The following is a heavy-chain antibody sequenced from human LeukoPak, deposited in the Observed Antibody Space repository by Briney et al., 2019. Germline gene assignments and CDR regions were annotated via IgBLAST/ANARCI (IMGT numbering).Heavy chain of an antibody. CDR2: MRNKAKRYTT. V-gene: IGHV3-72*01. D-gene: IGHD6-13*01. CDR3: ARGVAAVGAYHFDC. CDR1: GFTFSDNY. Sequence: PWESLTLTCAASGFTFSDNYLDWVCQPPGQGLERVGRMRNKAKRYTTEYDASVKGIFTISRDDSNTALYLQMNSLNTDDSAVYYCARGVAAVGAYHFDCWGQGTLVTVSS. J-gene: IGHJ4*02.